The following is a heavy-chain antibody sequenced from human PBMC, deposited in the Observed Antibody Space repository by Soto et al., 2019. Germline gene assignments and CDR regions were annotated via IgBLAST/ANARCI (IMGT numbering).Heavy chain of an antibody. CDR2: ISAYNGNT. D-gene: IGHD1-26*01. J-gene: IGHJ6*02. CDR1: GYTFTSYG. CDR3: AREGSRPSYYYCMDV. Sequence: ASVKVSCKASGYTFTSYGFSWVRQAPGQGLEWMGWISAYNGNTNYAQKLQGRVTMTTDTSTSTAYMELRSLRSDDTAVYYCAREGSRPSYYYCMDVWGQGTTVSVSS. V-gene: IGHV1-18*01.